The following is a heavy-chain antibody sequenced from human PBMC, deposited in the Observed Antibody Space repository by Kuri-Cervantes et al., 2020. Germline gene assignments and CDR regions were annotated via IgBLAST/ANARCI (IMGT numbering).Heavy chain of an antibody. J-gene: IGHJ3*02. Sequence: GSLRLSCAVYGGSLSGYYWSWIRQPPGKGLEWIGYIYYSGSTNYNPSLKSRVTISVDTSKNQFSLKLSSVTAADTAVYYCARAWSSGWQKDAFDIWGQGTMVTVSS. D-gene: IGHD6-19*01. CDR1: GGSLSGYY. V-gene: IGHV4-59*01. CDR3: ARAWSSGWQKDAFDI. CDR2: IYYSGST.